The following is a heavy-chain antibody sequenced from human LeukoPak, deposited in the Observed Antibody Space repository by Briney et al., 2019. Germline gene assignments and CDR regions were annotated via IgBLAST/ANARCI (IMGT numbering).Heavy chain of an antibody. CDR1: VGTFSSYA. V-gene: IGHV1-69*05. Sequence: SVKVSCKASVGTFSSYAISWVLQAPGQELEWMGGIIPIFGTANYAQKFQGRVTITTDESTSTAYMELSSLRSEDTAVYYCARDRSYDFWSGYHDSPYYFDYWGQGTLVTVSS. CDR2: IIPIFGTA. CDR3: ARDRSYDFWSGYHDSPYYFDY. D-gene: IGHD3-3*01. J-gene: IGHJ4*02.